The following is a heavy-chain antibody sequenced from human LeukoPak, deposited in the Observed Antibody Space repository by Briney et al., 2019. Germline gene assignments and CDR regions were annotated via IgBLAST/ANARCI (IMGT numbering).Heavy chain of an antibody. D-gene: IGHD6-13*01. Sequence: SETLSLTCAVYGGSFSGYYWSWVRQPPGKGLEWIGEINHSGSTNYNPSLKSRVTISVDTSKNQFSLKLSSVTAADTAVYYCARGWLYSSSWWNYWGQGTLVTVSS. V-gene: IGHV4-34*01. CDR1: GGSFSGYY. J-gene: IGHJ4*02. CDR3: ARGWLYSSSWWNY. CDR2: INHSGST.